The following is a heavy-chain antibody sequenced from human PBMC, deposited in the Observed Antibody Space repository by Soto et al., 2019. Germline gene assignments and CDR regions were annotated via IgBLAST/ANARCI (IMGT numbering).Heavy chain of an antibody. J-gene: IGHJ6*02. CDR3: ARQSGGSSYYYYGMDV. V-gene: IGHV5-51*01. Sequence: GESLKISCKSSGSYWISWVRQMPRKGLEWMGSIYPGDSDTRYSPSSQGQVTISADKSISTAYLQWSSLKASDTAMYYCARQSGGSSYYYYGMDVWGQGTTVTVSS. CDR1: GSYW. D-gene: IGHD2-15*01. CDR2: IYPGDSDT.